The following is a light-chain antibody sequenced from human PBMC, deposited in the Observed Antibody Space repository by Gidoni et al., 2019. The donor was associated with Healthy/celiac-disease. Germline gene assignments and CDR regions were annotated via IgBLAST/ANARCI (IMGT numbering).Light chain of an antibody. Sequence: DIQMTQSPSSLSASVWDRVTITCWASQSISHHLNRYQQTTGKAPILLISAAYSVQSGVPSKFRGSGDLTDITLTLTSLRPEEIANCYCQQSKSTTTWTFGQGTKVEIK. V-gene: IGKV1-39*01. CDR1: QSISHH. CDR2: AAY. J-gene: IGKJ1*01. CDR3: QQSKSTTTWT.